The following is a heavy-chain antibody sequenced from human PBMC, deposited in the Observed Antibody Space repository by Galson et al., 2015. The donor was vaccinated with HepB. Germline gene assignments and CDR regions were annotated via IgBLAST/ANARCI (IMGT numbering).Heavy chain of an antibody. CDR1: GFTFSSYI. CDR3: ARDSAPIGYTYGYLFDY. D-gene: IGHD5-18*01. V-gene: IGHV3-30-3*01. CDR2: ISYDGSNK. Sequence: SLRLSCAASGFTFSSYIMHWVRQAPGKGLEWVAVISYDGSNKYYADSVKGRFTISRDNSKNTLYLQMNSLRAEDTALYYCARDSAPIGYTYGYLFDYWGQGTLVTVSS. J-gene: IGHJ4*02.